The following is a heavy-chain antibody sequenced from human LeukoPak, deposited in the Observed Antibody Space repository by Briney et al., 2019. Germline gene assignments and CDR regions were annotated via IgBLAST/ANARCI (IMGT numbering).Heavy chain of an antibody. D-gene: IGHD3-9*01. CDR2: VGNSADVQ. Sequence: PGGSLRLSCVASGFTLSNYVMGWVRQAPGKGLEWVAGVGNSADVQYYPDSVRGRFTISRDNSRNTVYLQMNNLRVEDTALYHCARFVTGYPNRFDPWGPGTRVTVSS. V-gene: IGHV3-23*01. CDR1: GFTLSNYV. J-gene: IGHJ5*02. CDR3: ARFVTGYPNRFDP.